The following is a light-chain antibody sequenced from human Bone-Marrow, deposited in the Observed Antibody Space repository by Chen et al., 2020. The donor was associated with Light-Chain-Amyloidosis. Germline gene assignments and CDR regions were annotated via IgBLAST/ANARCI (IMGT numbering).Light chain of an antibody. CDR3: HQYENLPFT. CDR2: DAS. V-gene: IGKV1-33*01. J-gene: IGKJ3*01. Sequence: DIQMTQSPSSLSASVGDRVIISCQASQDIITSLNWFQLKPGKAPKLLIYDASNLQTGVPSRFTASGSGTHFTLAISSLHPDDIATYYCHQYENLPFTFGPGTKVEMK. CDR1: QDIITS.